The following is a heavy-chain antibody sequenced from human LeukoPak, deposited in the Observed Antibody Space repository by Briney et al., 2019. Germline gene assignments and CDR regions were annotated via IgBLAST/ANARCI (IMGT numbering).Heavy chain of an antibody. V-gene: IGHV3-21*01. CDR3: ARDASLSAAAGTLDY. CDR1: GFTFSSYS. CDR2: ISSSSSYI. D-gene: IGHD6-13*01. Sequence: GGTLRLSCAASGFTFSSYSMNWVRQAPGKGLEWVSSISSSSSYIYYADSVKGRFTISRDNAKNSLYLQMNSLRAEDTAVNYCARDASLSAAAGTLDYWGQGTLVTVSS. J-gene: IGHJ4*02.